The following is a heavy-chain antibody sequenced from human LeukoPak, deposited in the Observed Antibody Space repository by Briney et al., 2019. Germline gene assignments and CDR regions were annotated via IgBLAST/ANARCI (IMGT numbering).Heavy chain of an antibody. CDR2: IYYSGST. CDR3: ARDSSKYNWKGGFDY. V-gene: IGHV4-59*01. J-gene: IGHJ4*02. CDR1: GGSISSYY. D-gene: IGHD1-20*01. Sequence: SETLSLTCTVSGGSISSYYWSWIRQPPGKGLEWIGYIYYSGSTNYNPSLKSRVTISVDTSKNQFSLKLSSVTAADTAVYYCARDSSKYNWKGGFDYWGQGTLVTVSS.